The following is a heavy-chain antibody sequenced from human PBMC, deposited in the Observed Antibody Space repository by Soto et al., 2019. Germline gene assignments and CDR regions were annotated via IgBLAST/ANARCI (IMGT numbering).Heavy chain of an antibody. CDR3: AKDGVRTGYPVFDY. J-gene: IGHJ4*01. CDR2: ITASGATT. V-gene: IGHV3-23*01. Sequence: EVQLLESGGGLVQPGGSLRLSCAASGFTFSNYAMNWVRQTPGQGLEWVSTITASGATTYYADCVKGRFTISRDNSKNILYLQMNGLRANDTAVYYCAKDGVRTGYPVFDYWGQGTLATVSS. CDR1: GFTFSNYA. D-gene: IGHD3-9*01.